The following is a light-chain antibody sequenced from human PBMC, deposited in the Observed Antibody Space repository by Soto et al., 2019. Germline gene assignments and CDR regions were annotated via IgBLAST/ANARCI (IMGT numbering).Light chain of an antibody. CDR1: QSVSSY. CDR3: QQYNNWPRT. Sequence: EIVLTQSPATLSLSPGERATLSCRASQSVSSYLAWYQQKPGQSPRLVIYDASSRATGIPARFSGSGSGTEFTLTISSLQSEDFAVYYCQQYNNWPRTFGQGTKVDIK. V-gene: IGKV3D-15*01. CDR2: DAS. J-gene: IGKJ1*01.